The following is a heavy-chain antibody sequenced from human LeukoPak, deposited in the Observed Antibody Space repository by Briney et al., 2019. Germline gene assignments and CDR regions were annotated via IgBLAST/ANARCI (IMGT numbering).Heavy chain of an antibody. CDR3: AKDSPYYYDSSGYPDAFDI. J-gene: IGHJ3*02. Sequence: GGSLRLSCAASGFTFSTYWMSWVRQAPGEGLEWVANINQDGREKYSVDSVKGRFTISRDNAKNSLYLQMNSLRAEDTAVYYCAKDSPYYYDSSGYPDAFDIWGQGTMVTVSS. CDR1: GFTFSTYW. D-gene: IGHD3-22*01. V-gene: IGHV3-7*05. CDR2: INQDGREK.